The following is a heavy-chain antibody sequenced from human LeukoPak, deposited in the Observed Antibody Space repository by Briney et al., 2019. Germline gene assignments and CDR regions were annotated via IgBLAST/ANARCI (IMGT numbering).Heavy chain of an antibody. V-gene: IGHV4-34*01. CDR2: INHSGST. CDR1: GGSFSGYY. Sequence: PSETLSLTCAVYGGSFSGYYWSWIRQPPGKGLEWIGEINHSGSTNYNPSLKSRVTISVDTSKNQFSLKLSSVTAADTAVYYCARVRLKKYCSSTSCYIMGSAYFDYWGQGTLVTVSS. D-gene: IGHD2-2*02. J-gene: IGHJ4*02. CDR3: ARVRLKKYCSSTSCYIMGSAYFDY.